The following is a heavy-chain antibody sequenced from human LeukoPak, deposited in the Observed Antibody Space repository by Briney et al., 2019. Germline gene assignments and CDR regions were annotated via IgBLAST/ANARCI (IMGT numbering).Heavy chain of an antibody. Sequence: PGGSLRLSCAASGFTFSSYEMTRVRQAPGKGLEWVSYINSMGITICYADSVKGGFTTSRENAKKSLYLQMSSLRAEATAVCYCGRERRDYYGSGSPYYFDYWGPGSLGTVS. J-gene: IGHJ4*02. V-gene: IGHV3-48*03. CDR3: GRERRDYYGSGSPYYFDY. D-gene: IGHD3-10*01. CDR2: INSMGITI. CDR1: GFTFSSYE.